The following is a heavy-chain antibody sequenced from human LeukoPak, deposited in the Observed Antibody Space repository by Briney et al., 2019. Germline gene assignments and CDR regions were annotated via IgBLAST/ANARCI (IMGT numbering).Heavy chain of an antibody. J-gene: IGHJ4*02. V-gene: IGHV1-8*03. CDR1: GYTFTTYD. CDR2: MDPNIGNT. D-gene: IGHD1-7*01. Sequence: ASVKVSCKASGYTFTTYDINWVRQATGQGLEWMGWMDPNIGNTGYAQKFQGRVTITRNTSISTAYMELSSLRSEDTAVYYCARDGVTGTTVLDYWGQGTLVTVSS. CDR3: ARDGVTGTTVLDY.